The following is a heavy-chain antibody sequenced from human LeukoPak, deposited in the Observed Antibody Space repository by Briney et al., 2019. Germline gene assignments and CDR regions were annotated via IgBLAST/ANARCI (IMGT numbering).Heavy chain of an antibody. CDR2: INPNSGGT. Sequence: GASVKVSCKASGYTFTGYYMHWVRQAPGQGLEWMGWINPNSGGTNYAQKFQGRVTMTRDTSISTAYMELSRLRSDDTAVYYCARVGRYYDSSGYYYFDYWGQGTLVTVSS. J-gene: IGHJ4*02. CDR1: GYTFTGYY. D-gene: IGHD3-22*01. CDR3: ARVGRYYDSSGYYYFDY. V-gene: IGHV1-2*02.